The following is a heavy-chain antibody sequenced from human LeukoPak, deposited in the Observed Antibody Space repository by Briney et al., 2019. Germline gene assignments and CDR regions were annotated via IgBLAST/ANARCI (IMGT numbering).Heavy chain of an antibody. J-gene: IGHJ4*02. V-gene: IGHV3-30*18. Sequence: GGSLRLSCAASGFTFSSYGMHWVRQAPGKGLEWVAVISYDGSNKYYADSVKGRFTISRDNSKNTLYLQMNSLRAEDTAVYYCAKDIGITGTLDYWGQGTLVTVPS. D-gene: IGHD1-7*01. CDR1: GFTFSSYG. CDR2: ISYDGSNK. CDR3: AKDIGITGTLDY.